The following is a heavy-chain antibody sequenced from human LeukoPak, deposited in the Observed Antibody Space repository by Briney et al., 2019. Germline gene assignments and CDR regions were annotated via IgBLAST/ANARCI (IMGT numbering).Heavy chain of an antibody. CDR2: ISSSSTTI. D-gene: IGHD2-15*01. CDR3: ARDQGSVSWWDY. J-gene: IGHJ4*02. CDR1: GFTFSTYS. V-gene: IGHV3-48*02. Sequence: GGSLRLSCAASGFTFSTYSMNWVRQTPGKGLEWVSYISSSSTTIYYADSVKGRFTISRDNAKNSLYLQMDSLRDEDTAVYYCARDQGSVSWWDYWGQGTLVTVSS.